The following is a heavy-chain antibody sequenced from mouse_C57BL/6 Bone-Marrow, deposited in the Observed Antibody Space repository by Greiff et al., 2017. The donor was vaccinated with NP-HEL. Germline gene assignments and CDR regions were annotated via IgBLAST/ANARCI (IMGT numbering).Heavy chain of an antibody. Sequence: VQQQQSGAELVRPGASVKLSCTASGFNIKDDYMHWVKQRPEQGLEWIGWIDPENGDTEYASKFQGKATITADTSSNTAYLQLSSLTSEDTAVYYCTRDYDAFAYWGQGTLVTVSA. D-gene: IGHD2-4*01. V-gene: IGHV14-4*01. CDR1: GFNIKDDY. J-gene: IGHJ3*01. CDR3: TRDYDAFAY. CDR2: IDPENGDT.